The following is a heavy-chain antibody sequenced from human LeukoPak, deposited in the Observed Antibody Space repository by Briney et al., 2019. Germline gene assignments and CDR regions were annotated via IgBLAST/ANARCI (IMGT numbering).Heavy chain of an antibody. Sequence: GGSLRLSCAASGFTFSSYWMFWVRQPPGKGLVWVSRINTDATTTNYADSVKGRFTIPRDNSKNSLYLQMNSLRAEDTAVYYCAREGGGQNDYWGQGTLVTVSS. CDR1: GFTFSSYW. J-gene: IGHJ4*02. CDR2: INTDATTT. D-gene: IGHD1-26*01. CDR3: AREGGGQNDY. V-gene: IGHV3-74*01.